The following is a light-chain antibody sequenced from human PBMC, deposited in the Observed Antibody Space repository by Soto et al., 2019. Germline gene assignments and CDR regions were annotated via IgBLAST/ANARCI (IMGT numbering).Light chain of an antibody. V-gene: IGKV3-20*01. CDR1: QSVSSSY. CDR3: QQYGKSAMFT. CDR2: GAS. J-gene: IGKJ2*01. Sequence: EIVLTQSPGTLSLSPGDRATLSCRASQSVSSSYLAWYQQKPGQAPSLLIYGASNRATGIPDRFSGGGSGTDFTLTISRLAPEYFAVYYCQQYGKSAMFTFGQGAKLEIK.